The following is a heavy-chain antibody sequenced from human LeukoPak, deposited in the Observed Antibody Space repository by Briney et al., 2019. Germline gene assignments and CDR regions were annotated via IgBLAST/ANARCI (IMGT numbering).Heavy chain of an antibody. Sequence: ASVTVSCKSSGYTFTCYGFSWVRQAPGQGLEWVGWFSANNGNTSYDQTLQGRVTITTDTSTSTAYMELRSLRSDDTAVYYCARDLGLYCSGGGCYSGGEGDYYYYGMDVWGQGTTVTVSS. CDR2: FSANNGNT. J-gene: IGHJ6*02. V-gene: IGHV1-18*01. CDR1: GYTFTCYG. CDR3: ARDLGLYCSGGGCYSGGEGDYYYYGMDV. D-gene: IGHD2-15*01.